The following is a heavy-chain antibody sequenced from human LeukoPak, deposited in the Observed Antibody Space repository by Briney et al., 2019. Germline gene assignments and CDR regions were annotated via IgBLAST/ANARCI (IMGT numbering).Heavy chain of an antibody. Sequence: PGGSLRLSCAASGFTVSSNYMSWVRQAPGKGLEWVSVIYSGGNTYYADSVKGRFTISRDNSKNTLYLQMNSLRAEDTAVYYCATSTTGTTLCAFDIWGQGTMVTVSS. CDR2: IYSGGNT. CDR1: GFTVSSNY. V-gene: IGHV3-66*01. J-gene: IGHJ3*02. CDR3: ATSTTGTTLCAFDI. D-gene: IGHD1-1*01.